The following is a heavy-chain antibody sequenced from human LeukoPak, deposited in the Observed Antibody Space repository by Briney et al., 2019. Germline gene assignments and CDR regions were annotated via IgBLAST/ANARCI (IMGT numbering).Heavy chain of an antibody. J-gene: IGHJ4*02. CDR3: AREGNDYYYDQ. CDR1: GFTVSNNY. D-gene: IGHD3-16*01. Sequence: PGGSLRLSCAASGFTVSNNYMSWVRQAPGKGLEWVSVIYSGGGTYYADSVKGRFTISRDNAKNSLYLQVASLRGDDTATYYCAREGNDYYYDQWGQGTLVTVSP. V-gene: IGHV3-66*01. CDR2: IYSGGGT.